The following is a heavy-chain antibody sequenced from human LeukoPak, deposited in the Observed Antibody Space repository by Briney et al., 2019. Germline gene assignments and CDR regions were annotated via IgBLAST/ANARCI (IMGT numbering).Heavy chain of an antibody. J-gene: IGHJ4*02. CDR3: ARELAGHYYGSGSSFDY. Sequence: GGSLRLSCTASGFTFSTYAMHWVRQAPGKGLEWMTVISKDGSKRVSTDSVRGRFTISRDNTKNTLYLQMNSLRVEDTAVYYCARELAGHYYGSGSSFDYWGQGTLVTVSS. D-gene: IGHD3-10*01. V-gene: IGHV3-30-3*01. CDR2: ISKDGSKR. CDR1: GFTFSTYA.